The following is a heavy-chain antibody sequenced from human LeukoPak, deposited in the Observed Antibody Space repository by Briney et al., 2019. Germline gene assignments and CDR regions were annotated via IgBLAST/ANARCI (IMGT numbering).Heavy chain of an antibody. CDR1: GFTFSSYD. CDR3: ARGGNWGPDYYYYYGMDV. V-gene: IGHV3-13*01. Sequence: GGSLRLSCAASGFTFSSYDMHWVRQATGKGLEWVSAIGTAGDTYYPGSVKGRFTISRENAKNSLYLQMSSLRAEDTAVYYCARGGNWGPDYYYYYGMDVWGQGTTVTVSS. CDR2: IGTAGDT. D-gene: IGHD4-23*01. J-gene: IGHJ6*02.